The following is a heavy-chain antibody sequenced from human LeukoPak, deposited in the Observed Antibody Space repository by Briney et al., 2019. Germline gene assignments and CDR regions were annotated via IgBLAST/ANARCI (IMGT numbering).Heavy chain of an antibody. V-gene: IGHV3-53*01. J-gene: IGHJ4*02. CDR1: GFTVSSSY. D-gene: IGHD2-15*01. CDR3: ATDASCSGGSCYSDY. CDR2: LYGGAGGST. Sequence: GGSLRLSCAASGFTVSSSYMSWVRQAPGKGLEWVSILYGGAGGSTYYADSVMGRFTISRDKAKNTLYLQMNSLRAEDTAIYYCATDASCSGGSCYSDYWGQGTLVTVSS.